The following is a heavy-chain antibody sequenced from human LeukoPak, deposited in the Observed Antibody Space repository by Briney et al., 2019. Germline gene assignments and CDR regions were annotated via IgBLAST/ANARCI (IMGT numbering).Heavy chain of an antibody. J-gene: IGHJ4*02. CDR3: ARHKRIAVAGYYFDY. D-gene: IGHD6-19*01. Sequence: SETLSLTCTVSGGPIRNYYWRWIRQPPPKGLEWIGYIYYSGSANHNPSLKSRVTMSVDTSKNQLSLKLTSVTAADTAVYYCARHKRIAVAGYYFDYWGQGTLVTVSS. V-gene: IGHV4-59*08. CDR2: IYYSGSA. CDR1: GGPIRNYY.